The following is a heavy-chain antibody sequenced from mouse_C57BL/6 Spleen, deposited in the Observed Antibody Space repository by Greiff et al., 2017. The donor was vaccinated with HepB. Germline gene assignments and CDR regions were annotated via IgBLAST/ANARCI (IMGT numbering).Heavy chain of an antibody. CDR2: IDPSDSYT. V-gene: IGHV1-50*01. D-gene: IGHD3-2*02. Sequence: QVQLQQPGAELVKPGASVKLSCKASGYTFTSYWMQWVKQRPGQGLEWIGEIDPSDSYTNYNQKFKGKATLTVDTSSSTAYMQLSSLTSEDSAVYYCARTDSSGLYYFDYWGQGTTLTVSS. CDR1: GYTFTSYW. CDR3: ARTDSSGLYYFDY. J-gene: IGHJ2*01.